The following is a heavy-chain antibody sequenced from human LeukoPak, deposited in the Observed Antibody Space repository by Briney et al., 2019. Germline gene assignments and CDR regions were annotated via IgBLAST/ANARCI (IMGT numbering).Heavy chain of an antibody. CDR2: IYYSGST. J-gene: IGHJ6*04. Sequence: SETLSLTCTVSGGSISSYYWSWIRQPPGKGLEWIGYIYYSGSTNYNPSLKSRVTISVKTSKNQFSLKLSSVTAADTAVYYCARERGDRDTFDIWGKGTTVTVSS. D-gene: IGHD2/OR15-2a*01. CDR1: GGSISSYY. V-gene: IGHV4-59*01. CDR3: ARERGDRDTFDI.